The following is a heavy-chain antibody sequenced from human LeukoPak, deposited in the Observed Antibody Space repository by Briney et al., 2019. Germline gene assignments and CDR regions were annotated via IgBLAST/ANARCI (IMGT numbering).Heavy chain of an antibody. D-gene: IGHD2-15*01. J-gene: IGHJ4*02. Sequence: GGSLRLSCAASGFTFSSYGMHWVHQAPGKGLEWVAFIRYDGSNKYYADSVKGRFTISRDNSKNTLYLQMNSLRAEDTAVYYCAKPGYCSGGSCRYYFDYWGQGTLVTVSS. CDR2: IRYDGSNK. CDR1: GFTFSSYG. CDR3: AKPGYCSGGSCRYYFDY. V-gene: IGHV3-30*02.